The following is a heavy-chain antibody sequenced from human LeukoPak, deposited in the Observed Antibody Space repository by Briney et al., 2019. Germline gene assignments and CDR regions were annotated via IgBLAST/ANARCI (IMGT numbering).Heavy chain of an antibody. CDR3: ARGNDYDFWSGTIRRIDP. J-gene: IGHJ5*02. Sequence: ASVKVSCKASGYTFTGYYMHWVRQAPGQGLEWMGRINPNSGGTNNAQKFQGRVTMTRDTSISTAYMELSRLRSDDTAVYYCARGNDYDFWSGTIRRIDPWGQGTLVTVSS. CDR2: INPNSGGT. D-gene: IGHD3-3*01. V-gene: IGHV1-2*06. CDR1: GYTFTGYY.